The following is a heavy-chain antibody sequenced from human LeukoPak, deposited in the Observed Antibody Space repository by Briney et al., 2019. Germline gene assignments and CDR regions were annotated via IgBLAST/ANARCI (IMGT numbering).Heavy chain of an antibody. CDR3: ARDRPSRRPGVVGEY. J-gene: IGHJ4*02. D-gene: IGHD2-21*01. V-gene: IGHV3-74*01. Sequence: PGGSLRLSCAAYGFTFSSYWMHWVRQAPGKGLVWVSRINSDGSSTSYADSVKGRFTISRDNAKNSLYLQMNSLRAEDTAIYYCARDRPSRRPGVVGEYWGQGTLVTVSS. CDR2: INSDGSST. CDR1: GFTFSSYW.